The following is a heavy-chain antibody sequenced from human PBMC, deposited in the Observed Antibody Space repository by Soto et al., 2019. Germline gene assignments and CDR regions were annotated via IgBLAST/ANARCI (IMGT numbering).Heavy chain of an antibody. J-gene: IGHJ4*02. CDR2: IKKGGSEK. Sequence: EVQLVESGGGLVQPGGSLRLSCAASGFTFSNYWMSWVRQAPGKGLEWVANIKKGGSEKYYVDSVEGRFTISRDNAKNSLYLQMNSLRAEDTAMYYCARDGMITFGGVIVLDYWGQGTLVTVSS. V-gene: IGHV3-7*01. CDR1: GFTFSNYW. CDR3: ARDGMITFGGVIVLDY. D-gene: IGHD3-16*02.